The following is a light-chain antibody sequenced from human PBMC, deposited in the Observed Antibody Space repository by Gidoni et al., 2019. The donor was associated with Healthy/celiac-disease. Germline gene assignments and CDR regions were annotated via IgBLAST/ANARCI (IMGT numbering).Light chain of an antibody. V-gene: IGKV3-20*01. CDR1: QSVSSSY. CDR2: GAT. J-gene: IGKJ4*01. CDR3: QQYGSSPPLT. Sequence: EIVLSQSPRTLSLSPGERATLSYRASQSVSSSYLPWYQQKLGQAPRLLIYGATSGPTGIPARFSGSGSGTDFTITISRLEPEDFAVYYCQQYGSSPPLTFGGGTKVEIK.